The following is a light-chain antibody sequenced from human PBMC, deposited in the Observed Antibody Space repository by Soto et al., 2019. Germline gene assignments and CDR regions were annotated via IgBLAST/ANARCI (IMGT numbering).Light chain of an antibody. CDR1: SSDVGAYNY. J-gene: IGLJ1*01. Sequence: QSVLTQPASVSGSPGQSITISCTGTSSDVGAYNYVSWYQHHPGKAPKLMIYGVSNRPSGVSNRFSGSKSGNTASLTISGVQAEDEADYYCSSYASSTAYVFGTGTKVTVL. CDR3: SSYASSTAYV. CDR2: GVS. V-gene: IGLV2-14*01.